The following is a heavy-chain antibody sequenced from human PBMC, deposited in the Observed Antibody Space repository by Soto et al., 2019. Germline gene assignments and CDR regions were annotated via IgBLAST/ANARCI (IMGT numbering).Heavy chain of an antibody. CDR1: GFTFRGYA. CDR3: ARPPVGISMKLVAFEM. Sequence: GGSLRLSCEASGFTFRGYAMHWVRQAPGKGPEWVALISHDGSSQFYTDSVKGRFYISRGNSRDKMFLQMNSLRPEDTAVYYCARPPVGISMKLVAFEMWGQGTMVTVSS. V-gene: IGHV3-30-3*01. CDR2: ISHDGSSQ. J-gene: IGHJ3*02. D-gene: IGHD1-20*01.